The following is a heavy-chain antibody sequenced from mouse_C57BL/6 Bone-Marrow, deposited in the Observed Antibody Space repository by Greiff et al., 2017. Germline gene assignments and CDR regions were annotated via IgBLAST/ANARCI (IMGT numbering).Heavy chain of an antibody. CDR3: ARGLYGGGFAY. Sequence: QVQLQQPGAELVKPGASVKLSCKASGYTFTSYWMQWVKQRPGQGLAWIGEIDPSDSYTNYNPKFQGKATLTVDTSSSTAYMQLSSRTSEDSAVAYCARGLYGGGFAYWGQGTLVIVSA. D-gene: IGHD1-2*01. V-gene: IGHV1-50*01. J-gene: IGHJ3*01. CDR1: GYTFTSYW. CDR2: IDPSDSYT.